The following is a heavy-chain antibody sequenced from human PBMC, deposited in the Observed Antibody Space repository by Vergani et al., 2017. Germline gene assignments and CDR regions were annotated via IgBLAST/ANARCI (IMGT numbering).Heavy chain of an antibody. V-gene: IGHV3-30*18. Sequence: QVQLVESGGGVVQPGRSLRLSCAASGFTFRSYGMHWVRQAPGKGMEWVAVISYDGSNKYYADSVKGRFTISRDNSKNTLDLQMNSLRAEDTAVYYCAKETYYDSSGYWGGTDYWGQGTLVTVSS. CDR2: ISYDGSNK. CDR1: GFTFRSYG. D-gene: IGHD3-22*01. J-gene: IGHJ4*02. CDR3: AKETYYDSSGYWGGTDY.